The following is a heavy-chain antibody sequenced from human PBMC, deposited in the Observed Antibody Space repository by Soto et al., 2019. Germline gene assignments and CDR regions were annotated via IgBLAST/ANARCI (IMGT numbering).Heavy chain of an antibody. CDR1: GGSISSYY. J-gene: IGHJ4*02. Sequence: TSETLSLTCTVSGGSISSYYWSWIRQPPGKGLEWIGYIYYSGSTNYNPSLKSRVTISVDTSKNQFSLKLSSVTAADTAVYYCARSGPRGNYYFDYWGQGTLVTVSS. V-gene: IGHV4-59*01. CDR2: IYYSGST. D-gene: IGHD1-1*01. CDR3: ARSGPRGNYYFDY.